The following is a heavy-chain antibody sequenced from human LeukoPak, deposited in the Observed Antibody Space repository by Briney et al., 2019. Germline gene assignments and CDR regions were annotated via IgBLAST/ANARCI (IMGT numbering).Heavy chain of an antibody. CDR1: GFSVSSNY. V-gene: IGHV3-53*01. CDR2: IYSGGST. CDR3: ARNRLYWFDP. D-gene: IGHD1-14*01. J-gene: IGHJ5*02. Sequence: GGSLRLSCAASGFSVSSNYMSWVRQAPGKGLEWVSVIYSGGSTYYADSVKGRFTISRDNSKNTLYLQMNSLRAEDTAVYYCARNRLYWFDPWGQGTLVTVSS.